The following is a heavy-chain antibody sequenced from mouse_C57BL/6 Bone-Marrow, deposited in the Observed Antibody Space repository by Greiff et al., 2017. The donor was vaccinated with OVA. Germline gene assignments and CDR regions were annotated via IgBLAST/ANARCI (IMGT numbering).Heavy chain of an antibody. V-gene: IGHV1-26*01. CDR2: INPNNGGT. D-gene: IGHD2-5*01. CDR1: GYTFTDYY. CDR3: ARVRDSNPIAY. J-gene: IGHJ3*01. Sequence: VQLQQSGPELVKPGASVKISCKASGYTFTDYYMNWVKQSHGKSLEWIGDINPNNGGTSYNQKFKGKATLTVDKSSSTAYMELRSLTSEDSAVDYCARVRDSNPIAYWGQGTLVTVSA.